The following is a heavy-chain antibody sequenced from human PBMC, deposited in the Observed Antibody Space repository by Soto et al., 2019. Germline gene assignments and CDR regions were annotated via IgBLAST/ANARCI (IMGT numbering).Heavy chain of an antibody. CDR1: GFTFSSYS. V-gene: IGHV3-21*01. Sequence: EVQLVEAGGGLVKPGGSLRLSCAASGFTFSSYSMNWVRQAPGKGLEWVSSISSSSSYIYYADSVKGRFTISIDNAKNSLYLQMNSLRAEDTAVYYCARELRDVDWHFDRWGRGALVTLSS. CDR2: ISSSSSYI. CDR3: ARELRDVDWHFDR. D-gene: IGHD2-8*01. J-gene: IGHJ2*01.